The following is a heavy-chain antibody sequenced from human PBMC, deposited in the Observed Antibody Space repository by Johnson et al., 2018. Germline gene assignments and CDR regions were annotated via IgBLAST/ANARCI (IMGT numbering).Heavy chain of an antibody. Sequence: EVQLLETGGGLVQXGGSLRLXCAASGFTFNTYWMHWVRQVPGKGLVWVSRISSDGSMTTYADTVRDRFTISIDNAKNTVYLLMNRLRAEDTAVYYCARPSGSSGRFLEGSPSFQHWGQGTLVTVSS. CDR3: ARPSGSSGRFLEGSPSFQH. CDR2: ISSDGSMT. D-gene: IGHD3-22*01. J-gene: IGHJ1*01. V-gene: IGHV3-74*01. CDR1: GFTFNTYW.